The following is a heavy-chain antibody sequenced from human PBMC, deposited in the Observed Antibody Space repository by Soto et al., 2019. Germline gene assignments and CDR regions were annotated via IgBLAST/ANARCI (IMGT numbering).Heavy chain of an antibody. CDR1: GSTFINYG. CDR2: INTYSDRT. CDR3: ARDYTGRGYFDH. Sequence: AAVEVSCESSGSTFINYGISWVRRAPGQGLEWLGWINTYSDRTNYAQEFQGRVSMTTEKSTRTVYMELRSLRSGDTALYYCARDYTGRGYFDHWGQGSLVTVSS. J-gene: IGHJ4*02. V-gene: IGHV1-18*04. D-gene: IGHD2-8*02.